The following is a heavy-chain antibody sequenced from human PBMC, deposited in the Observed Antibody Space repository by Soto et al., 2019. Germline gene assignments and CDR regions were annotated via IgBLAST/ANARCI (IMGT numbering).Heavy chain of an antibody. CDR2: INPNSGGT. V-gene: IGHV1-2*04. D-gene: IGHD6-6*01. CDR3: ARERYSSSWPWYYGMDV. CDR1: GYTFTGYY. Sequence: ASVKVSCKASGYTFTGYYMHWVRQAPGQGLEWMGWINPNSGGTNYAQKFQGWVTMTRDTSISTAYMELSRLRSDDTAVYYCARERYSSSWPWYYGMDVWGQGTTVTVSS. J-gene: IGHJ6*02.